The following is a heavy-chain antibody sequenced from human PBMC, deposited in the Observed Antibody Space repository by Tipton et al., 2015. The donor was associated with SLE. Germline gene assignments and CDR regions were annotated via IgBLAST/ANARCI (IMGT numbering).Heavy chain of an antibody. V-gene: IGHV4-39*07. J-gene: IGHJ4*02. Sequence: LRLSCTVSGGSIRSSTYYWGWIRQPPGKGLEWIGSLDYSGSTYYNPSLKSRINISVDTSKNRFSLKLSSVTAADTAVYYCARAVGDTSGYLDYWGLGTLVTVSS. CDR2: LDYSGST. CDR1: GGSIRSSTYY. CDR3: ARAVGDTSGYLDY. D-gene: IGHD3-22*01.